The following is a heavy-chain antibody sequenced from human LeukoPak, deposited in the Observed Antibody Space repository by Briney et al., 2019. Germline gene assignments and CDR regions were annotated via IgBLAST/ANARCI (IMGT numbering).Heavy chain of an antibody. J-gene: IGHJ4*02. V-gene: IGHV4-31*03. CDR3: AVKIAAAGFY. D-gene: IGHD6-13*01. CDR2: VPYSGST. CDR1: GGSISSGGYY. Sequence: SQTLSLTCSVSGGSISSGGYYWTWIRQHPGKGLEWIGYVPYSGSTFYNPSLKSRVTISLDTTKNQFSLRLTSVTAADTAVYYCAVKIAAAGFYWGQGTLVTVSS.